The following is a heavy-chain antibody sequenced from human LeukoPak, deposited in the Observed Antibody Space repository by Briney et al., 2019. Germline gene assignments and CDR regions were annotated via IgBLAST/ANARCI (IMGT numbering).Heavy chain of an antibody. Sequence: GGSLRLSCAAYGFTFSSYAMSWVRQAPGKGLEWVSAISGSGGSTYYADSVKGRFTISRDNSKNTLYLQMNSLRAEDTAVYYCAKDRRSGWYYFDYWGQGTLVTVSS. J-gene: IGHJ4*02. CDR1: GFTFSSYA. D-gene: IGHD6-19*01. CDR3: AKDRRSGWYYFDY. V-gene: IGHV3-23*01. CDR2: ISGSGGST.